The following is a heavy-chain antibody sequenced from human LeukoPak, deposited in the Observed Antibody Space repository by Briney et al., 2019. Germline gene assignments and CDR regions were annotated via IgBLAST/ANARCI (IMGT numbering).Heavy chain of an antibody. J-gene: IGHJ2*01. Sequence: ASVKVSCKVSGYTLTELSMHWVRQAPGKGLEWMGGFDPEDGETIYAQKFQGRVTMTEDTSTDTAYMELSSLRSEDTAVYYCATKGQGYSYGNWYFDLWGRGTLVTVSS. CDR2: FDPEDGET. CDR1: GYTLTELS. CDR3: ATKGQGYSYGNWYFDL. D-gene: IGHD5-18*01. V-gene: IGHV1-24*01.